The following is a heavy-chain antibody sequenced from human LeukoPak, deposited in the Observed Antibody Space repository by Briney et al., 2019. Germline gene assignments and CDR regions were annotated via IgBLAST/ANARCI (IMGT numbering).Heavy chain of an antibody. CDR2: ISYDGSNN. V-gene: IGHV3-30-3*01. Sequence: GGSPRLSCAASGVTFSSYAMHWVRQALGKELGWVTAISYDGSNNDYADSVKGRFTISRDNSTNTAYLQVNSLRAEDTAVYYCAREAEALDYWGQGTLVTVSA. CDR1: GVTFSSYA. CDR3: AREAEALDY. J-gene: IGHJ4*02.